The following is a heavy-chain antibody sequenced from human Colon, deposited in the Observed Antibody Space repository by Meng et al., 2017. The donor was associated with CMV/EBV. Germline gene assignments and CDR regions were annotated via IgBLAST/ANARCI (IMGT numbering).Heavy chain of an antibody. CDR3: ARARSPTHFDY. V-gene: IGHV3-13*01. Sequence: GGSLRLSCTASGFTFSTYDFHWVRQPTGKGLEWVSSIGTVGDTYSIGSVKGRFIISREDAKNSVCLQMNGLRDGDTGLYYCARARSPTHFDYWGQGALVTVSS. CDR2: IGTVGDT. CDR1: GFTFSTYD. J-gene: IGHJ4*02.